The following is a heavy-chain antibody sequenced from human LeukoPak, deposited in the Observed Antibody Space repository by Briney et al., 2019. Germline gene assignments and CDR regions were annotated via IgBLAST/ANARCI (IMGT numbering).Heavy chain of an antibody. CDR3: AKAVGFNPFF. Sequence: PGGSLRLSCAASGFTFRNFVMHWVRQAPGKGLEWVAVISYDGSNKYYADSVKGRFTISRDNSKNTLYLQMNSLRAEDTAVYYCAKAVGFNPFFGGQGTLVTVSS. CDR2: ISYDGSNK. J-gene: IGHJ4*02. V-gene: IGHV3-30*18. CDR1: GFTFRNFV. D-gene: IGHD3-3*01.